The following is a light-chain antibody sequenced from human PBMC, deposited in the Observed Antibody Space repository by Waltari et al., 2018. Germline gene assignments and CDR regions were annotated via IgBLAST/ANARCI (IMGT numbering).Light chain of an antibody. V-gene: IGLV1-40*01. CDR3: HSYDRSLDGVV. CDR2: NGA. J-gene: IGLJ2*01. Sequence: QSVLTQPPSVSGAPGQTVTISCTGSSSNIGADYGVHWYQQRPGPAPKLLLDNGANRPSGVPDRFSGARSGTSASLAITGLQAEDEADYFCHSYDRSLDGVVFGGGTKLTVL. CDR1: SSNIGADYG.